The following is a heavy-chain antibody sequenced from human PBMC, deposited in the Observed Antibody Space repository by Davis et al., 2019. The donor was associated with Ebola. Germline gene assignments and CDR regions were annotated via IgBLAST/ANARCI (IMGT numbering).Heavy chain of an antibody. V-gene: IGHV3-23*01. J-gene: IGHJ4*02. Sequence: GESLKISCADSVITFSSYAMTWVRQAPGKGLEWVSAISGSGGSTYYADSVKGRFTISRDNSKNTLYLQMNSLRAEDTAVYYCAKDAAAYYYDSSGYYDPVLDYWGQGTLVTVSS. CDR1: VITFSSYA. CDR2: ISGSGGST. D-gene: IGHD3-22*01. CDR3: AKDAAAYYYDSSGYYDPVLDY.